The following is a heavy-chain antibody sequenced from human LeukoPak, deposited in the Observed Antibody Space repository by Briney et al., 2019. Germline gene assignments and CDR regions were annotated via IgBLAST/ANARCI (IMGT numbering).Heavy chain of an antibody. CDR2: IYPGDSDT. J-gene: IGHJ4*02. V-gene: IGHV5-51*01. CDR1: GYIFSSYW. CDR3: VRRDDGYKPYDS. Sequence: PGESLKISCKGSGYIFSSYWIGWVRQLPGKGLEWMGIIYPGDSDTIYSLSFQGQVTISVDKSIRIAYLQWSSLKASDTAMYYCVRRDDGYKPYDSWGQGTLVTVSS. D-gene: IGHD5-24*01.